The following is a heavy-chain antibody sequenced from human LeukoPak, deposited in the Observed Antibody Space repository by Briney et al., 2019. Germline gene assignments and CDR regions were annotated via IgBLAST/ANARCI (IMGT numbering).Heavy chain of an antibody. V-gene: IGHV3-33*01. D-gene: IGHD7-27*01. CDR1: GFTFSTYG. CDR2: IWCDGSNK. CDR3: ARDHNWGNEVDY. Sequence: PGGSLRLSCAASGFTFSTYGMHWVRQAPGKGLEWVAVIWCDGSNKYYADSVKGRFTISRDNSKNTLYLQMNSLRAEDTAVYYCARDHNWGNEVDYWGQGTLVTVSS. J-gene: IGHJ4*02.